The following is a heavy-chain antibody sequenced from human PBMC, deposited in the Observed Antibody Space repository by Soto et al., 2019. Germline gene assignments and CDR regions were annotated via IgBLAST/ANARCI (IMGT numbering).Heavy chain of an antibody. CDR2: ISYDGSEK. CDR3: AKSPNFYCSSPNCYKYYFDH. J-gene: IGHJ4*02. V-gene: IGHV3-30*18. Sequence: PGGSLRLSCAASGFSFNTYGMYWVRQAPGKGLEWVAVISYDGSEKYYVDSVKGRFTISKNNSKNTLYLQMNSLRPEDTAVYYCAKSPNFYCSSPNCYKYYFDHWGQGTRVTVSS. D-gene: IGHD2-2*02. CDR1: GFSFNTYG.